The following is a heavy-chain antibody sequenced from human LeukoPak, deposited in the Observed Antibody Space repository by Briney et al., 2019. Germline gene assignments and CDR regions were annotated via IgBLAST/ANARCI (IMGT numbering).Heavy chain of an antibody. J-gene: IGHJ4*02. Sequence: GRSLRLSCAASGFTFINAWMAWVRQAAGQGLEWVGFIRSKVYGGATEYAASVKGRFTISRDDSKSIAYLQMNSLKTEDTAVYYCTTTVTSGYYGKAGLYFDYWGQGTLVTVSS. D-gene: IGHD3-22*01. CDR3: TTTVTSGYYGKAGLYFDY. CDR2: IRSKVYGGAT. CDR1: GFTFINAW. V-gene: IGHV3-49*04.